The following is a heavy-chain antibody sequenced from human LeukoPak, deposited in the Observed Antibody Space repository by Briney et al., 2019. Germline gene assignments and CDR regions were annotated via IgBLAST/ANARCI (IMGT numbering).Heavy chain of an antibody. CDR3: ARVGLEYCSGGSCLGAFDI. V-gene: IGHV3-30-3*01. CDR2: ISYDGSNK. Sequence: GGSLRLSCAASGFTFSSYAMHWVRQAPGKGLEWVAVISYDGSNKYYADSVKGRFTISRDNSKNTLYLQMNSLRAEDTAVYYCARVGLEYCSGGSCLGAFDIWGQGTMVTVSS. CDR1: GFTFSSYA. J-gene: IGHJ3*02. D-gene: IGHD2-15*01.